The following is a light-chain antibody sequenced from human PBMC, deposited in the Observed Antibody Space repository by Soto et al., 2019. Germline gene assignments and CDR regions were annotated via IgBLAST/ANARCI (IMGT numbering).Light chain of an antibody. CDR2: GAS. Sequence: EIVLTQSPGTLSLSPGERATLSCRASQSVSSSYLAWYQQKPGQAPRLLIYGASSRATGIPDRFSGSGSGTDFTLTISRLEPEDFEVYYCQQDGSSPPWTFGQGTTLEIK. V-gene: IGKV3-20*01. CDR1: QSVSSSY. CDR3: QQDGSSPPWT. J-gene: IGKJ1*01.